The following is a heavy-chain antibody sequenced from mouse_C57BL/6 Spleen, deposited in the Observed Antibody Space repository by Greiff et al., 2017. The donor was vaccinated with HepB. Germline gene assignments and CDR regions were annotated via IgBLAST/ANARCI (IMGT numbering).Heavy chain of an antibody. Sequence: EVQVVESEGGLVQPGSSMKLSCTASGFTFSDYYMAWVRQVPEKGLEWVANINYDGSSTYYLDSLKSRFIISRDNAKNILYLQMSSLKSEDTATYYCARDGGVYYGSSGSYWYFDVWGTGTTVTVSS. CDR2: INYDGSST. D-gene: IGHD1-1*01. V-gene: IGHV5-16*01. CDR1: GFTFSDYY. J-gene: IGHJ1*03. CDR3: ARDGGVYYGSSGSYWYFDV.